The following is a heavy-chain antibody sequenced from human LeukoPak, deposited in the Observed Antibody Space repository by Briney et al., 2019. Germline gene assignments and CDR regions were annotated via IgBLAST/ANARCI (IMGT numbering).Heavy chain of an antibody. CDR3: TRMTTGHDY. CDR1: GVSFDDYY. V-gene: IGHV4-34*01. CDR2: INHSGYT. D-gene: IGHD4-17*01. Sequence: SATLSLTCAVSGVSFDDYYWSWVRQTPGKGLEWLGEINHSGYTNDSPSLKSRVTLSIDTSRKQFSLNLRSVAVADAGIYYCTRMTTGHDYWGQGTLVTVSS. J-gene: IGHJ4*02.